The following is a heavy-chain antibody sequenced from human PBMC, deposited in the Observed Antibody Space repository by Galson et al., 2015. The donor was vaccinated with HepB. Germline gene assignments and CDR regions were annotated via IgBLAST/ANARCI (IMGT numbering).Heavy chain of an antibody. CDR3: AKGGGFCTGGSCPCFDS. D-gene: IGHD2-15*01. V-gene: IGHV3-23*01. J-gene: IGHJ4*02. CDR2: ISDRGGST. CDR1: GFTFSGFA. Sequence: SLRLSCAASGFTFSGFAMSWVRQAPGKGLEWVSAISDRGGSTYYADSVKGRFTLSRDNFKKTLYLQMNNLRVDDTAVYYCAKGGGFCTGGSCPCFDSWGQGLLVTVSS.